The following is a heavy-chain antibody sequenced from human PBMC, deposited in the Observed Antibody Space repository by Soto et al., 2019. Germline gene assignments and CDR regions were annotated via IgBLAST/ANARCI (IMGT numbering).Heavy chain of an antibody. D-gene: IGHD4-4*01. J-gene: IGHJ4*02. Sequence: QVQLVQSGAEVKKPGASVKVSCKASGYTFTSYDINWMRQATGQGLEWMGWMNPNSGNTGYAQKFQGRVTMTRNTSISTAYMELSSLRSEDTAVYYCARYDYSKGGYYFDYWGQGTLVTVSS. CDR3: ARYDYSKGGYYFDY. CDR2: MNPNSGNT. V-gene: IGHV1-8*01. CDR1: GYTFTSYD.